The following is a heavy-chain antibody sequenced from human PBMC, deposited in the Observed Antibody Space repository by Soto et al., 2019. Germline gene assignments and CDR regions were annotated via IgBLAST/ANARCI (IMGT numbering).Heavy chain of an antibody. V-gene: IGHV1-2*02. Sequence: ASVKVSCKASGYTFTGYYMHWVRQAPGQGLEWMGWNNPNSGGTNYAQKFQGRVTMTRDTSISTAYMELSRLRSDDTAVYYCAREEAYCSSTSCYTEHAFDIWGQGTMVTVSS. J-gene: IGHJ3*02. CDR1: GYTFTGYY. CDR2: NNPNSGGT. D-gene: IGHD2-2*02. CDR3: AREEAYCSSTSCYTEHAFDI.